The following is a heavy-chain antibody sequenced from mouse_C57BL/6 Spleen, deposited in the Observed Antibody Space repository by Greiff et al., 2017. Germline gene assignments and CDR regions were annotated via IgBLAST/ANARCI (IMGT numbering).Heavy chain of an antibody. CDR2: ISSGSSTN. CDR1: GFTFSDYG. Sequence: EVMLVESGGGLVKPGGSLKLSCAASGFTFSDYGMHWVRQAPEKGLEWVAYISSGSSTNYYADTVKGRFTISRDNAKNTLFLQMTSLRSEDTAMYYCAREPNCDDFDYWGQGTTLTVSS. CDR3: AREPNCDDFDY. D-gene: IGHD4-1*01. V-gene: IGHV5-17*01. J-gene: IGHJ2*01.